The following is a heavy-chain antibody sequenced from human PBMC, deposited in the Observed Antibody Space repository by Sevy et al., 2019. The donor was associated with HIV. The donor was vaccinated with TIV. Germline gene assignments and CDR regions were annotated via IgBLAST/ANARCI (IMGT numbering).Heavy chain of an antibody. CDR2: INKGGSQK. V-gene: IGHV3-7*03. CDR3: ARGRHMDV. Sequence: GGSLRLSCAASGVTFSNYWMTWVRQGPGKGLEWVANINKGGSQKYYVDSVKGRFTISRDNADNSLYLQMNSLRAEDTAVYYCARGRHMDVWGKGITVTVSS. CDR1: GVTFSNYW. J-gene: IGHJ6*04.